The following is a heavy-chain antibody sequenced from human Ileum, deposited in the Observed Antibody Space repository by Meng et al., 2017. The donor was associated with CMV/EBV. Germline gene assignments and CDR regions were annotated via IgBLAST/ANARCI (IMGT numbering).Heavy chain of an antibody. Sequence: YGFIFSTYWMQWVRQVPAKGLVWLSRINGDGSSTSYADSVKGRFTISRDNAKNTLYLQMNSLRAEDTAVYYCAREDVEVIAATQLHNWGQVTLVTVSS. CDR3: AREDVEVIAATQLHN. CDR2: INGDGSST. D-gene: IGHD2-15*01. V-gene: IGHV3-74*01. J-gene: IGHJ4*02. CDR1: GFIFSTYW.